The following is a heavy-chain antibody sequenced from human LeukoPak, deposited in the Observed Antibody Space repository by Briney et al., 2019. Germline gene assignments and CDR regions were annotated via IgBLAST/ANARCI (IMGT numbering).Heavy chain of an antibody. Sequence: GGSLRLSCAASGFPFSRFWMNWVRQAPGKGLEWVSSISSSSSYIYYADSVKGRFTISRDNAKNSLYLQMNSLRAEDTAVYYCARAGYSGEFDYWGQGTLVTVSS. J-gene: IGHJ4*02. CDR2: ISSSSSYI. V-gene: IGHV3-21*01. CDR3: ARAGYSGEFDY. D-gene: IGHD6-13*01. CDR1: GFPFSRFW.